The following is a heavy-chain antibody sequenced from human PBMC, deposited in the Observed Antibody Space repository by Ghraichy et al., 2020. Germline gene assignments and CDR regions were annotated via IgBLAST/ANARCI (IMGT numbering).Heavy chain of an antibody. J-gene: IGHJ4*02. V-gene: IGHV4-61*01. CDR3: ARDPYCRAVDS. CDR1: GGTVSRSSNY. CDR2: IYYSGST. Sequence: SETLSLTCTFSGGTVSRSSNYCNWLRHPPRKQLAWIGYIYYSGSTNSHPSLNSRFTISVAPSKNQFSLNLSSVTAAAPAVYYSARDPYCRAVDSWGQGTLVTVFS. D-gene: IGHD2-15*01.